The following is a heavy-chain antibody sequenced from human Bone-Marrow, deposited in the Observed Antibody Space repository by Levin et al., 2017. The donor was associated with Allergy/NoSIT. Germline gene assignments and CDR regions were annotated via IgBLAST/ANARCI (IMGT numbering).Heavy chain of an antibody. Sequence: ASVKVSCKASGYTFTSYDINWVRQATGQGLEWMGWMNPNSGNTGYAQKFQGRVTMTRNTSISTAYMELSSLRSEDTAVYYCARGGATCSGGSCYSYYYYGMDVWGQGTTVTVSS. J-gene: IGHJ6*02. D-gene: IGHD2-15*01. CDR1: GYTFTSYD. V-gene: IGHV1-8*01. CDR2: MNPNSGNT. CDR3: ARGGATCSGGSCYSYYYYGMDV.